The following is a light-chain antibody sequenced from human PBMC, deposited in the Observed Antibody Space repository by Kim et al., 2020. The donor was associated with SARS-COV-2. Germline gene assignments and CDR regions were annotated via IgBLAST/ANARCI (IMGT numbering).Light chain of an antibody. Sequence: EIVLTQSPGTLSLSPGERATLSCRASQSVGSYLAWYQQKPGQAPRLLIYGATSRATGFPDRFTGSGSGTDFTLTISRLEPEDFAVYYCQQYGSSPGDGDTFGQGTKLEI. CDR1: QSVGSY. CDR2: GAT. CDR3: QQYGSSPGDGDT. J-gene: IGKJ2*01. V-gene: IGKV3-20*01.